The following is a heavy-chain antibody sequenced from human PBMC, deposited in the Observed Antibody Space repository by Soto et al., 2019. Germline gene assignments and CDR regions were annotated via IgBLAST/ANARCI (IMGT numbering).Heavy chain of an antibody. D-gene: IGHD1-26*01. CDR3: ASRPSGSGFDP. CDR1: GGSISSGGYS. V-gene: IGHV4-30-2*01. CDR2: IYHSGST. Sequence: QLQLQESSSGLVKPSQTLSLTCAVSGGSISSGGYSWIWIRQPPGKGLEWIGYIYHSGSTYYSPSLKSRVTISVDRSKNQFSLKLSSVTAADTAVYYCASRPSGSGFDPWGQGTLVTVSS. J-gene: IGHJ5*02.